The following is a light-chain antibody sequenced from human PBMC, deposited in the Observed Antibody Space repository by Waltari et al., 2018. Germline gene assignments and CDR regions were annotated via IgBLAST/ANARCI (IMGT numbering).Light chain of an antibody. V-gene: IGLV2-14*03. CDR2: DVS. CDR3: SSYTSSSTYWV. CDR1: SSDVGGYNY. J-gene: IGLJ3*02. Sequence: QSALTQPASVSGSPGQSITISCTGTSSDVGGYNYVSWYQQHPGKAPKLMIYDVSNRPSGVSKRVSGSKSGNTASLTISGLQAEDEADYYCSSYTSSSTYWVFGGGTKLTVL.